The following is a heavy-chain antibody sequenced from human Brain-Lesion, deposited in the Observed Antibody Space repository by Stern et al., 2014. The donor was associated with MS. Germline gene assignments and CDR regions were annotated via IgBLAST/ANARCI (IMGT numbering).Heavy chain of an antibody. J-gene: IGHJ6*02. V-gene: IGHV1-2*02. CDR2: IIPNTGCT. D-gene: IGHD3-3*01. CDR1: GYSFTGYY. CDR3: ARDQRGITIFGVVTDYYYLGMDV. Sequence: VQLVESGAEVKKPGDSVKAPCKTHGYSFTGYYIHWVRPAPGQGPEGMAWIIPNTGCTRYAQKVQGRVTMSRDTSISTAYVELSSLTSDDTAVYYCARDQRGITIFGVVTDYYYLGMDVWGQGTTVTVSS.